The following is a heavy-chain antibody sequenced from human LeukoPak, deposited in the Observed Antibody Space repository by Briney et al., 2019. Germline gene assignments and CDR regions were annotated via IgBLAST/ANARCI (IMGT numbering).Heavy chain of an antibody. Sequence: PGGSLRLSCAASGFTFSSYWMSWVRQAPGKGLEWVANIKQDGSEKYYVDSVKGRFTISRDNAKDSLYLQMNSLRAEDTAVYYCARDQYYYGSGSSWYFDLWGRGTLVTVSS. J-gene: IGHJ2*01. CDR1: GFTFSSYW. D-gene: IGHD3-10*01. CDR3: ARDQYYYGSGSSWYFDL. V-gene: IGHV3-7*01. CDR2: IKQDGSEK.